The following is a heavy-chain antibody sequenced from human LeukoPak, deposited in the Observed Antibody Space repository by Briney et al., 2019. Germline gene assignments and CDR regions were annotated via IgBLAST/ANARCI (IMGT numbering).Heavy chain of an antibody. Sequence: PGGSLRLSCAASGFTVNTHFVSWVRQAPGKGLEWVSVLYHGDRTYYADSVKGRFTISRDSSKNTVYLQMQNLRAEDTAVYYCTRDRDDSSVLHYFDYWGQGALVTVSS. CDR2: LYHGDRT. V-gene: IGHV3-66*02. CDR1: GFTVNTHF. J-gene: IGHJ4*02. CDR3: TRDRDDSSVLHYFDY. D-gene: IGHD3-22*01.